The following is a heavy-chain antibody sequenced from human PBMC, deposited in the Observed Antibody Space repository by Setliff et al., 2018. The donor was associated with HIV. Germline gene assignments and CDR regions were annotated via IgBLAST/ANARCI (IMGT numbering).Heavy chain of an antibody. J-gene: IGHJ4*02. V-gene: IGHV1-18*01. CDR2: ISVYNDNT. Sequence: VSCKASGYSLTKYALHWVRQAPGQRLEWMGWISVYNDNTNYAQKFQGRVTMTTDTSTNTAYMELRSLRSDDTAVYHCARVDGYNNYDSGGLDYWGQGTLVTVSS. D-gene: IGHD3-16*01. CDR3: ARVDGYNNYDSGGLDY. CDR1: GYSLTKYA.